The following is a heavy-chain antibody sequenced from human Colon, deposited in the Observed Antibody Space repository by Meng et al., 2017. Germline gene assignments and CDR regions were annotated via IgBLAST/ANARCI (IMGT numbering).Heavy chain of an antibody. V-gene: IGHV3-11*01. J-gene: IGHJ4*02. CDR2: ISTTGSIA. D-gene: IGHD3-22*01. CDR3: ATTGSRSSGS. Sequence: QWLLVVSVGGWVSAGCSLILSCASSGFIFSDYYMAWIRQTPGKGLEWVSYISTTGSIAYYADSVKGRFTISRDNAKNSVYLQMNSLRAEDTAVYYCATTGSRSSGSWGQGTLVTVSS. CDR1: GFIFSDYY.